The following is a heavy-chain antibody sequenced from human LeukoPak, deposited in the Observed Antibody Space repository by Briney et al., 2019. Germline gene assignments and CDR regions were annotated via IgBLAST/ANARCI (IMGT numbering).Heavy chain of an antibody. CDR2: ISYDGSNK. CDR1: GYTFTSYY. J-gene: IGHJ4*02. V-gene: IGHV3-30*04. CDR3: ARDSGGSSWYNVWDFDY. D-gene: IGHD6-13*01. Sequence: SCKASGYTFTSYYMHWVRQAPGKGLEWVAVISYDGSNKYYADSVKGRFTISRDNSKNTLYLQMNSLRAEDTAVYYCARDSGGSSWYNVWDFDYWGQGTLVTVSS.